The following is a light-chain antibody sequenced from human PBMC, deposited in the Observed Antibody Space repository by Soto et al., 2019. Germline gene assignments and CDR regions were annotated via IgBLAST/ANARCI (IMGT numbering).Light chain of an antibody. Sequence: AIQLTQSPSSLSASVGDRVTITCRASQDIRGALAWYQQKPGKAPKFLIFDVSTLQSWVPSRFSGSGSGTDFTLTISSLQPQDCGTYYCQQFNTYPITFGQGTRLEI. CDR3: QQFNTYPIT. J-gene: IGKJ5*01. V-gene: IGKV1-13*02. CDR1: QDIRGA. CDR2: DVS.